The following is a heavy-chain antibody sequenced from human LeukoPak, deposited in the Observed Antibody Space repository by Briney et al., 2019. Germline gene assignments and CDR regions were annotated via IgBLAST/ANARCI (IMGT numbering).Heavy chain of an antibody. CDR2: I. Sequence: GGSLRLSCAASGITFSSYGMNWVRQAPGKGLEWVSGIYYADSVKGRFTISRDNSKNTLYLQMNSLRAEDTAVYYCAKVLHSGYSRDAFDIWGQGTMVTVSS. CDR1: GITFSSYG. CDR3: AKVLHSGYSRDAFDI. J-gene: IGHJ3*02. V-gene: IGHV3-23*01. D-gene: IGHD3-22*01.